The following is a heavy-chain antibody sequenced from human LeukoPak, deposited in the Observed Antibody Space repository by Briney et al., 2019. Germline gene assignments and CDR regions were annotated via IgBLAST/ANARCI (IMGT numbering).Heavy chain of an antibody. CDR3: AREFWNYRSGNLQAFDI. CDR2: IYTSGST. V-gene: IGHV4-61*02. CDR1: GGSISRSNYY. Sequence: SQTLSLTCTVSGGSISRSNYYWSWIRQPAGKGLEWIGRIYTSGSTKYSPPLKSRVTISVDTSKNQFSLRLSSVTAADTAVYYCAREFWNYRSGNLQAFDIWGQGTMVTVSS. J-gene: IGHJ3*02. D-gene: IGHD3-10*01.